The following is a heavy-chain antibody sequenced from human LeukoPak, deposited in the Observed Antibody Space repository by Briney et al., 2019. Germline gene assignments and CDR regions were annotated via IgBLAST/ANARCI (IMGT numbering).Heavy chain of an antibody. J-gene: IGHJ4*02. D-gene: IGHD1-26*01. CDR1: GFTFSNTW. Sequence: GGSLRLSCAASGFTFSNTWFNWVRQAPGKGLEWVGLIRKNADGGTTEYAAPVRGRFTVSKDDSKNTVYLQMNSLETEDTGMYYCTTAYGSYGYWGQGTLVTVSS. CDR3: TTAYGSYGY. CDR2: IRKNADGGTT. V-gene: IGHV3-15*07.